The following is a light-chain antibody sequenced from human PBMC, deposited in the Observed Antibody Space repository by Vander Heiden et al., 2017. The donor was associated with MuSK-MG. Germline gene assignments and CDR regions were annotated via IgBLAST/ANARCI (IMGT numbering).Light chain of an antibody. J-gene: IGLJ2*01. CDR3: AAWDDSLSGVV. Sequence: QSVLTQPPSASGTPGQRVTISCSGSSSNIGSNYVYWYQQLPGTAPKLLIYRNKQRASGVPDRFSGSKSGNSASLAISGLRSEDEADYYCAAWDDSLSGVVFGGGTKLTVL. V-gene: IGLV1-47*01. CDR2: RNK. CDR1: SSNIGSNY.